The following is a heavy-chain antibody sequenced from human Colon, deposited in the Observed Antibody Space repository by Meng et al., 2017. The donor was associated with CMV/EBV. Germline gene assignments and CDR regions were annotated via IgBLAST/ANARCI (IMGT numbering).Heavy chain of an antibody. Sequence: GESLKISCAASGFTFSSYAMHWVRQAPGKGLEWVAVISYDGSNKYYADSVKGRFTISRDNSKNTLYLQMNSLRAEDTAVYYCARDLVGGHDVFDIWGQGTMVTVSS. D-gene: IGHD2-21*01. CDR1: GFTFSSYA. V-gene: IGHV3-30*04. CDR2: ISYDGSNK. J-gene: IGHJ3*02. CDR3: ARDLVGGHDVFDI.